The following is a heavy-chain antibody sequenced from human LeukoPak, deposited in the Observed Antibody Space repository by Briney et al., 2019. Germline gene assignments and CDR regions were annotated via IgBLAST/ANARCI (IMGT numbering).Heavy chain of an antibody. D-gene: IGHD6-6*01. V-gene: IGHV4-30-2*01. CDR3: ARVGIAARRSFDY. J-gene: IGHJ4*02. CDR2: IYHSGST. Sequence: SETLSLTCTVSGGSISSGGYYWSWIRQPPGKGLEWIGYIYHSGSTYYNPSLKSRVTISVDRSKNQFSLKLSSVTAADTAVYYCARVGIAARRSFDYWGQGTLVTVSS. CDR1: GGSISSGGYY.